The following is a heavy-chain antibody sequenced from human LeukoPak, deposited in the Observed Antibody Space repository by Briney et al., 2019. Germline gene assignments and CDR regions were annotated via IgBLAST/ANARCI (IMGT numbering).Heavy chain of an antibody. D-gene: IGHD6-19*01. CDR2: ISGSGGST. Sequence: GGSLRLSCAASGFTFSSYAMSWVRQAPGKGLEWVSAISGSGGSTYYADSVKGRFTISRDNSKNTLYLQMDSLRAEDTAVYYCAKPRYSSGWDTNFDYWGQGTLVTVSS. V-gene: IGHV3-23*01. CDR1: GFTFSSYA. CDR3: AKPRYSSGWDTNFDY. J-gene: IGHJ4*02.